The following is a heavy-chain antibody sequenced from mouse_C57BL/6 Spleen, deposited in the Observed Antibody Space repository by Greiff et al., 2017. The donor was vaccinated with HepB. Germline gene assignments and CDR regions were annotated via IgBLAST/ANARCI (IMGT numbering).Heavy chain of an antibody. Sequence: QVQLKESGAELAKPGASVKLSCKASGYTFPRYWMHWVKQRPGQGLEWIGYINPSSGYTKYNQKFKDKATLTADQSSSTAYMQLSSLTYEDSAVYYCARDRNYCDDWGQGTTLTGSS. J-gene: IGHJ2*01. CDR1: GYTFPRYW. D-gene: IGHD2-3*01. V-gene: IGHV1-7*01. CDR2: INPSSGYT. CDR3: ARDRNYCDD.